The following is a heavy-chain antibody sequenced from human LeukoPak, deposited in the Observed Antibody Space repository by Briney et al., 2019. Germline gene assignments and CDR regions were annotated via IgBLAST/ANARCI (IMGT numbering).Heavy chain of an antibody. Sequence: SETLSLTCAVYGGSFSGYYWSWIRQPPGKGLEWIGEINHSGSTNYNPSLKGRVTIPVDTSKNQFSLKLSSVTAADTAVYYCARFRKTYYYYYYMDVWGKGTTVTVSS. J-gene: IGHJ6*03. V-gene: IGHV4-34*01. CDR1: GGSFSGYY. CDR3: ARFRKTYYYYYYMDV. CDR2: INHSGST.